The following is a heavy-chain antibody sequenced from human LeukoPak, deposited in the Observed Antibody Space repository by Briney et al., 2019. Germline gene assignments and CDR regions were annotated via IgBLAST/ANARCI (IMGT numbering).Heavy chain of an antibody. D-gene: IGHD3-10*01. V-gene: IGHV3-66*01. Sequence: GGSLRLSCAASGFTVSDNYMNWVRQAPGKGLEWVSIFYSGGSTDYADSVKGRFTISRDNSKNTLYLQMNGLRAEDTAMYYCARENTMPRGVPRGFDIWGQGTMVTVSS. CDR2: FYSGGST. CDR1: GFTVSDNY. CDR3: ARENTMPRGVPRGFDI. J-gene: IGHJ3*02.